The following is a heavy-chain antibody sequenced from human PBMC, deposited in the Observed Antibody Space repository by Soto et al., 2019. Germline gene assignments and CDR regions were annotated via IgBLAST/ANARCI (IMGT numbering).Heavy chain of an antibody. V-gene: IGHV3-30-3*01. CDR3: ARDDPIQSDWQWLVRSSTYYYYGMDV. Sequence: QVQLVESGGGVVQPGRSLRLSCAASGFTFSSYAMHWVRQAPGKGLEWVAVISYDGSNKYYADSVKGRFTISRDNSKNTLYLQMNSLRAEDTAVYYCARDDPIQSDWQWLVRSSTYYYYGMDVWGQGTTVTVSS. CDR1: GFTFSSYA. CDR2: ISYDGSNK. J-gene: IGHJ6*02. D-gene: IGHD6-19*01.